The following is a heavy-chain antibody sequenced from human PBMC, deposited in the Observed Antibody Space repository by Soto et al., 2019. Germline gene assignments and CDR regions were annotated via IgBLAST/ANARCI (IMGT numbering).Heavy chain of an antibody. D-gene: IGHD1-20*01. V-gene: IGHV4-61*08. CDR3: SYWYTFSRSNFDD. CDR1: GGSVSSDGYY. CDR2: IFYSGST. J-gene: IGHJ4*02. Sequence: SETLSLTCSVSGGSVSSDGYYWTWIRQPPGKGLEWIGYIFYSGSTNYNPSLKSRVTISVDTSKNQFPLNLRSVTAEDTAEYYCSYWYTFSRSNFDDWGQGTPVTVSS.